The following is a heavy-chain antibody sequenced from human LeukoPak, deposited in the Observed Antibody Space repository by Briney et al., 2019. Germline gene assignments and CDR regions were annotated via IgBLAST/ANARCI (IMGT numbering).Heavy chain of an antibody. CDR2: INPNSGGT. CDR3: AREVVPVVPAAMRRSYYYYGMDV. J-gene: IGHJ6*02. CDR1: GYAFTGYY. V-gene: IGHV1-2*02. Sequence: ASVKVSCKASGYAFTGYYMHWVRQAPGQGLEWMGWINPNSGGTNYAQKFQGRVTMTRDTSISTAYMELSRLRSDDTAVYYCAREVVPVVPAAMRRSYYYYGMDVWGQGTTVTVSS. D-gene: IGHD2-2*01.